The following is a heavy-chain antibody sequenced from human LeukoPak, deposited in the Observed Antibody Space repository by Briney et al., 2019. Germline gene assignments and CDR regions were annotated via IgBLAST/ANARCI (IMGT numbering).Heavy chain of an antibody. CDR2: IIPIFGTA. CDR3: ARDRTVASSRGAFDI. CDR1: GGTFSSYT. V-gene: IGHV1-69*13. Sequence: SVKVSCKASGGTFSSYTISWVRQAPGQGLEWMGGIIPIFGTANYAQKFQGRVTITADESTSTAYMELSSLRSEDTAVYYCARDRTVASSRGAFDIWGQGTMVTVSS. J-gene: IGHJ3*02. D-gene: IGHD6-13*01.